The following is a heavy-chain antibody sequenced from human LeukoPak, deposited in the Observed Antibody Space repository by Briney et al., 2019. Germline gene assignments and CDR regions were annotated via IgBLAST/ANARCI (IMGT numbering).Heavy chain of an antibody. J-gene: IGHJ4*02. D-gene: IGHD2-21*02. CDR2: INPGDSDT. CDR3: ARRSVVTSFDY. CDR1: GYSFTSYW. V-gene: IGHV5-51*01. Sequence: GESLKISCKGSGYSFTSYWIGWVRQMPGKGLEWMGIINPGDSDTTYSPSFQGQVTISADKSISTAYLQWSSLKASDTAMYYCARRSVVTSFDYWGQGTLVTVSS.